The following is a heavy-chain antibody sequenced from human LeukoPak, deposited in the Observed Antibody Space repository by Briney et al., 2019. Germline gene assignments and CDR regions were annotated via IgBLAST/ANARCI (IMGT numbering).Heavy chain of an antibody. CDR1: GFSVSNNY. D-gene: IGHD3-22*01. CDR3: VKFSNRNQYDSSGYPDS. V-gene: IGHV3-23*01. J-gene: IGHJ4*02. CDR2: ISGSGGAT. Sequence: GGSLRLSCAASGFSVSNNYMSWVRQPPGKGLEWVSAISGSGGATYYVDSVKGRFTISRDNSKNTLYLQMNSLRAEDTAVYYCVKFSNRNQYDSSGYPDSWGQGTLVTVSS.